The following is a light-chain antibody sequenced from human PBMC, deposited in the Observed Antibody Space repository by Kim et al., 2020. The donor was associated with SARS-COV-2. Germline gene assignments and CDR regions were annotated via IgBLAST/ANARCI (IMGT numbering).Light chain of an antibody. CDR2: GNS. CDR3: QSYDSSLSGSV. J-gene: IGLJ2*01. CDR1: SSNIGAGYD. V-gene: IGLV1-40*01. Sequence: QRVTLSLTGSSSNIGAGYDVHWYQQLPGTAPKLLIYGNSNRPSGVPDRFSGSKSGTSASLAITGLQAEDEADYYCQSYDSSLSGSVFGGGTQLTVL.